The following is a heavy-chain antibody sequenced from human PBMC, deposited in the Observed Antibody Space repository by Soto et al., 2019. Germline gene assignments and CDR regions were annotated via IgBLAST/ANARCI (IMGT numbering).Heavy chain of an antibody. CDR3: ARATYPVVVAAWTYYFDY. CDR1: GGSISSYY. J-gene: IGHJ4*02. D-gene: IGHD2-15*01. V-gene: IGHV4-59*01. Sequence: PSETLSLTCTASGGSISSYYWSWIRQPPRKGLEWIGYIYYSGSTNYNPSLKSRVTISVDTSKDQFSLKLSSVTAADTAVYYCARATYPVVVAAWTYYFDYWGQGTLVTVS. CDR2: IYYSGST.